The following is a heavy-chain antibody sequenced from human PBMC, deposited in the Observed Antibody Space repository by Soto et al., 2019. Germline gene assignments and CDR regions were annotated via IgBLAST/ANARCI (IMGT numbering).Heavy chain of an antibody. CDR2: TSYSWST. D-gene: IGHD3-22*01. Sequence: SETLSLTCTVSGCSISSSSYFWGWIRQPPGKGLEWIGSTSYSWSTYYNPSLKSRVTISVDTSKNQFSLKLSSVTAADTAVYYCASRPYYLDTSGYYSNHFDFWGQGTLVTVSS. CDR3: ASRPYYLDTSGYYSNHFDF. J-gene: IGHJ4*02. CDR1: GCSISSSSYF. V-gene: IGHV4-39*01.